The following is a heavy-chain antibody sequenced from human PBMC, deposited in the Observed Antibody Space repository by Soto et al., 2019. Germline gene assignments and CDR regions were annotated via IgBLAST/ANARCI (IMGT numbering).Heavy chain of an antibody. CDR1: GFTFYTAW. D-gene: IGHD3-3*01. J-gene: IGHJ5*02. CDR2: IKSKNDGETT. V-gene: IGHV3-15*07. CDR3: VTDTRGS. Sequence: EVQLVESGGDLVKPGGSLRLSCAASGFTFYTAWLNWVRQAPGKGLEWVGHIKSKNDGETTDYAAPVKGRFTISRDDSTNPLYLQMNSLKTDDTAVYYCVTDTRGSWGQGTLVTVSS.